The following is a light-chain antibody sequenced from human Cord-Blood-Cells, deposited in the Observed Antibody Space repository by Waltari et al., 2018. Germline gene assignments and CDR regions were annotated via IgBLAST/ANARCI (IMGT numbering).Light chain of an antibody. CDR3: QQSYSTPPT. J-gene: IGKJ1*01. Sequence: DLQMTQSPSSLSESVGDRVTITCRASQSISGYLNWYQQKPGKAPKLLIYAASSLQSGVPSRFSGSGSGTDFTLTISSLQPEDFATYYCQQSYSTPPTFGQGTKVEIK. CDR2: AAS. CDR1: QSISGY. V-gene: IGKV1-39*01.